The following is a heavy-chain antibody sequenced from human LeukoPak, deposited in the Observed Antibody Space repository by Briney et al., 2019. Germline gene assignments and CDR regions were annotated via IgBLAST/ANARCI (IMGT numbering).Heavy chain of an antibody. V-gene: IGHV3-23*01. J-gene: IGHJ5*02. CDR1: GFTFSSYA. CDR2: ISGSGGST. CDR3: TRGSGRNWFDP. Sequence: GGSLRLSCAASGFTFSSYAMSWVRQAPGKGLEWVSAISGSGGSTYYADSVKGQFTISRDNSKNTLYLQMNSLRAEDTAVYYCTRGSGRNWFDPWGQGTLVTVSS. D-gene: IGHD3-10*01.